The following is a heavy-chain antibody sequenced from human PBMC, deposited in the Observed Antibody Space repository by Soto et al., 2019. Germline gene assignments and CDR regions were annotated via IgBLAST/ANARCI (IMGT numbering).Heavy chain of an antibody. V-gene: IGHV3-11*06. Sequence: QVQLVESGGGXXXXGGXXXLSCAASXXXXXXXYMSXXXQAPGKGLEWISYISNSGTYTNYADSVKGRFTISRDNAKNSLYLRMNGLRAEDTAVYYCARGRGGDWGQGTLVTVSS. CDR1: XXXXXXXY. D-gene: IGHD3-10*01. CDR2: ISNSGTYT. CDR3: ARGRGGD. J-gene: IGHJ4*02.